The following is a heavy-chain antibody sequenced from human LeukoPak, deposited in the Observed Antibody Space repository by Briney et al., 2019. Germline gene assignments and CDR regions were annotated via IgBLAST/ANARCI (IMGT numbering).Heavy chain of an antibody. Sequence: GGSLRLSCAASGFTFSDYYMSWIRQAPGKGLEWVSYISSSGSTIYYADSVKGRFTITRDNAKNSLYLQMNSLRAEDTAVYYCARLGYCSSTSCPMHYYYYGMDVWGQGTTVTVSS. CDR3: ARLGYCSSTSCPMHYYYYGMDV. J-gene: IGHJ6*02. CDR1: GFTFSDYY. CDR2: ISSSGSTI. V-gene: IGHV3-11*01. D-gene: IGHD2-2*01.